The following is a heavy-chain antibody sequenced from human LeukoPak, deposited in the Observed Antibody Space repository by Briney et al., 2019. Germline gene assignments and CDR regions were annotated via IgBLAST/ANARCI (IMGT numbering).Heavy chain of an antibody. J-gene: IGHJ4*02. V-gene: IGHV5-51*01. D-gene: IGHD2-15*01. Sequence: GESLKISCRGSGYSFTTYWIAWVRQMPGKGLEWMGIIYPGDFDTRHSPSFQGQVTISVAKSISTVYLQWSSLKASDTAMYYCARVATASFDQWGQGTLVTVSS. CDR1: GYSFTTYW. CDR3: ARVATASFDQ. CDR2: IYPGDFDT.